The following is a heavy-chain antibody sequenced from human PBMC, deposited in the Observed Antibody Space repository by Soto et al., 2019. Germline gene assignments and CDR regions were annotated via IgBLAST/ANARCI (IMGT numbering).Heavy chain of an antibody. V-gene: IGHV1-69*01. CDR3: ARDPGYTYGV. D-gene: IGHD5-18*01. Sequence: QVQLVQSGAEVKKPGSSVKVSCKASGGTFSSYAISWVRQAPGQGLEWMGGIIPMLGAADYAQNFQGRVTITADESTSTAYMELSSLRSEDTAVYYCARDPGYTYGVWGQGTQVTVSS. CDR1: GGTFSSYA. CDR2: IIPMLGAA. J-gene: IGHJ4*02.